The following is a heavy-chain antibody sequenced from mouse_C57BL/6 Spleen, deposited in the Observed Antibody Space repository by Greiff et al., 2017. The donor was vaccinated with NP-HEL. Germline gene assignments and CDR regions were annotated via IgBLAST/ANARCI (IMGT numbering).Heavy chain of an antibody. J-gene: IGHJ2*01. CDR1: GFSLTSYG. Sequence: VQLVESGPGLVQPSQSLSITCTVSGFSLTSYGVHWVRQSPGKGLEWLGVIWSGGSTDYNAAFISRLSISKDNSKSQVFFKMNSLQADDTAIYYCARGMSYYFDYWGQGTTLTVSS. CDR2: IWSGGST. V-gene: IGHV2-2*01. CDR3: ARGMSYYFDY.